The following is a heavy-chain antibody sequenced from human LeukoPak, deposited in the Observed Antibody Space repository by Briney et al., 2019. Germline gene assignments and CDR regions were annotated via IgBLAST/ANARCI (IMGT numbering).Heavy chain of an antibody. Sequence: SQTLSFICTVSGDSISNSYWSWIRQPPGEGLEWIGYIYYSGSTNYNPSLKSRVTISVDTSKNQFSLKLSSVTAADTAVYYCARLSSGSNNWFDPWGQGTLVTVSS. CDR2: IYYSGST. D-gene: IGHD3-10*01. J-gene: IGHJ5*02. CDR3: ARLSSGSNNWFDP. CDR1: GDSISNSY. V-gene: IGHV4-59*01.